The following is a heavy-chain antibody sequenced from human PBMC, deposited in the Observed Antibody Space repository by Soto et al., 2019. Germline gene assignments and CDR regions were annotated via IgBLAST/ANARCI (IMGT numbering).Heavy chain of an antibody. CDR2: ISGAGDTT. CDR3: AKSFTQSNVWRAYRHKSHFDY. CDR1: GFTFTNYG. V-gene: IGHV3-23*01. J-gene: IGHJ4*02. D-gene: IGHD3-16*02. Sequence: EVRLLESGGGLVQPGGSLRLSCEGSGFTFTNYGMDWVRLAPGKGLEWISFISGAGDTTYYADSVKGRFIISRDNSKNTLYLQMNSLRAEDTALYYCAKSFTQSNVWRAYRHKSHFDYWGQGALVTVTS.